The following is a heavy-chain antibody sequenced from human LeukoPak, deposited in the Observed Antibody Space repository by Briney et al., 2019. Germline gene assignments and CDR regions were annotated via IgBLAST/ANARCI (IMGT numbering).Heavy chain of an antibody. V-gene: IGHV3-21*01. CDR3: ARDDYYGSGSYKD. CDR1: GFTFSSYS. J-gene: IGHJ4*02. Sequence: GGSLRLSCAASGFTFSSYSMNWVRQAPGKGLEWVSSISSSSSYIYYADSVKGRSTISRDNAKNSLYLQMNSLRAEDTAVYYCARDDYYGSGSYKDWGQGTLVTVSS. CDR2: ISSSSSYI. D-gene: IGHD3-10*01.